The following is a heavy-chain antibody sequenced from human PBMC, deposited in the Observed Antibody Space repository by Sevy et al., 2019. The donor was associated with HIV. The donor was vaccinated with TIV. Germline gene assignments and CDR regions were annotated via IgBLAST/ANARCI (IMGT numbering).Heavy chain of an antibody. CDR3: ARDRSTITSCHEGNWFDP. CDR1: GFTFSSYS. D-gene: IGHD2-2*01. J-gene: IGHJ5*02. Sequence: GGSLRLSCAASGFTFSSYSMNWVRQAPGKGLEWVSSISGLSNYIYYADSVKGRFTISRDNAKNSLYLQMNSLRPEDTAVYYCARDRSTITSCHEGNWFDPWGQGTLVTVSS. V-gene: IGHV3-21*01. CDR2: ISGLSNYI.